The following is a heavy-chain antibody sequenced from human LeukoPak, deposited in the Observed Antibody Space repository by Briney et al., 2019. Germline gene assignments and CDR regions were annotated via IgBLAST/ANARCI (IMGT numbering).Heavy chain of an antibody. V-gene: IGHV3-11*01. J-gene: IGHJ4*02. Sequence: PGGSLRLSCAASGFTFSAYYMSWLRQAPGKGLDWVSYISSSGSTIYYADSVKGRFTISRDNAKNSLYLQMNSLRAEDTAVYYCARDYGDYHFDYWGQGTLVTVSS. CDR3: ARDYGDYHFDY. CDR1: GFTFSAYY. CDR2: ISSSGSTI. D-gene: IGHD4-17*01.